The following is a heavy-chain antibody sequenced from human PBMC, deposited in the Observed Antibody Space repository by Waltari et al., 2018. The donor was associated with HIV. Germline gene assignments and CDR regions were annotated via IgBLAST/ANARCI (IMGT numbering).Heavy chain of an antibody. CDR2: SSYDGSNK. V-gene: IGHV3-30-3*01. CDR1: GFTFSSYA. J-gene: IGHJ6*02. CDR3: ARDTHYGMDV. Sequence: QVQLVESGGGVVQPGKSLRLSCAASGFTFSSYAMHLVRQAPGKGMEWVAVSSYDGSNKYAAYAVKGRFTISRDNSKNTLYLQMNSLRAEDTAMYYCARDTHYGMDVWGQGTTVTVSS.